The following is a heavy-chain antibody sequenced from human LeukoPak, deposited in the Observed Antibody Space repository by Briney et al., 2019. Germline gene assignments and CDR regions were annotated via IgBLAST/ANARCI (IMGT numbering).Heavy chain of an antibody. Sequence: ASVKVSCKASGYSFSDYYIHWVRQAPGQGLEWMGWINPHTDGTNYAQKFEGRVSMTGDTPINTAYMELSRLRSDDTAVYYCAIWGKDSSTWSELDYWGQGTLVTVSS. CDR1: GYSFSDYY. V-gene: IGHV1-2*02. CDR3: AIWGKDSSTWSELDY. J-gene: IGHJ4*02. CDR2: INPHTDGT. D-gene: IGHD6-13*01.